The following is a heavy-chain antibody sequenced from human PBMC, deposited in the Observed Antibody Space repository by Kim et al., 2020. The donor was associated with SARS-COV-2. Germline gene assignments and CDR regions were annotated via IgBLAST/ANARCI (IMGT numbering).Heavy chain of an antibody. D-gene: IGHD3-3*02. CDR2: IYSDGTI. CDR3: ARDIFKPNFYYYGMDV. CDR1: AFTVSDNY. V-gene: IGHV3-53*01. J-gene: IGHJ6*02. Sequence: GGSLRLSCAASAFTVSDNYMSWVRQAPGKGLEWVSNIYSDGTIYYIDSVKGRFTVSRDNSKNTLYLQMNGLRAEDTAGYYCARDIFKPNFYYYGMDVWG.